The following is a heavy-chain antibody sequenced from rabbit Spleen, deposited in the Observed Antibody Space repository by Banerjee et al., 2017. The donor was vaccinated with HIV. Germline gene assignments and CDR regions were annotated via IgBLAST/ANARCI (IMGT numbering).Heavy chain of an antibody. CDR1: GFDFSSYY. J-gene: IGHJ3*01. CDR2: IYPAKGST. CDR3: ARAIVPWLGLTRLDL. D-gene: IGHD4-1*01. Sequence: QSLVESGGGLVQPGGSLKLSCKASGFDFSSYYMSWVRQAPGKGLEWIGIIYPAKGSTDYASWVNGRFTISSDNAQSTVDLKMTSLTAADTATYFCARAIVPWLGLTRLDLWGPGTLVTVS. V-gene: IGHV1S7*01.